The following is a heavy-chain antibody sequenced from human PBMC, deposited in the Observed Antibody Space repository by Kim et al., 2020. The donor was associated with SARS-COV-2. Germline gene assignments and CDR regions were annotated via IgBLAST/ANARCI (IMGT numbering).Heavy chain of an antibody. Sequence: SETLSLTCTVSGGSISSYYWSWIRQPPGKGLEWIGYIYYSGSTNYNPSLKSRVTMSVDTSKNQFSLKLSSVTAADTAVYYCARTLHFYDSCGYRTTGWYFDLWGRRSLVTVSS. J-gene: IGHJ2*01. V-gene: IGHV4-59*01. CDR2: IYYSGST. D-gene: IGHD3-22*01. CDR3: ARTLHFYDSCGYRTTGWYFDL. CDR1: GGSISSYY.